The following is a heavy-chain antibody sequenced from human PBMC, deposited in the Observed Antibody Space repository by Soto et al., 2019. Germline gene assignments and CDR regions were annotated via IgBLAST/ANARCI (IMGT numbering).Heavy chain of an antibody. D-gene: IGHD3-3*01. CDR2: IIPIFGTA. Sequence: ASVKVSCKASGGTFSSYAISWVRQPPGQGLAWMGGIIPIFGTANYAQKFQGRVTITADKSTSTAYMELSSLRSEDTAVYYCARELKMSGYPNYYYYYGMDVWGQGTTVTV. V-gene: IGHV1-69*06. CDR1: GGTFSSYA. J-gene: IGHJ6*02. CDR3: ARELKMSGYPNYYYYYGMDV.